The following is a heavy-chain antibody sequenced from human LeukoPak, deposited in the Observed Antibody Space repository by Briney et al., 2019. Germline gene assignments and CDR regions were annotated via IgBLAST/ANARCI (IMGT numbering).Heavy chain of an antibody. J-gene: IGHJ6*03. CDR1: GRSITRGGYY. V-gene: IGHV4-31*03. Sequence: SQTLSLTCTVSGRSITRGGYYWSWIRQHPGKGLEWIGYIYHSGSTYYSPSLKSRITISVDTSKNQFFLNLSSVTAADTAVYYCARVPMGASYYYMDVWGKGTTVTVSS. D-gene: IGHD1-26*01. CDR2: IYHSGST. CDR3: ARVPMGASYYYMDV.